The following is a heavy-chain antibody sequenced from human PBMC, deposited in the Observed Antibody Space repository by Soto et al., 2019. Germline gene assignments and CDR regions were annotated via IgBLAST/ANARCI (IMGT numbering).Heavy chain of an antibody. D-gene: IGHD2-8*01. CDR2: VVYSGGNK. CDR1: GFTLDND. J-gene: IGHJ4*02. CDR3: VCWVSAPFDN. V-gene: IGHV3-23*01. Sequence: PGGSLRLSCAASGFTLDNDMTWGLQAPGKGVEGMSAVVYSGGNKHYEDSVKGRFTISRDKSRNTIALQMSTLTAEDTAVYYCVCWVSAPFDNWGQGTLVTVSS.